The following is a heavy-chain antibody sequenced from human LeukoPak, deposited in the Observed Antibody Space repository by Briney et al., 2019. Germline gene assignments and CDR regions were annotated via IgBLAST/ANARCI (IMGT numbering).Heavy chain of an antibody. CDR2: INSDGSST. D-gene: IGHD5-12*01. Sequence: GRSLRLSCAASGFTFSSYWMHWVRQAPGKGLVWVSRINSDGSSTSYADSVKGRFTISRANAKNTLYLQMNRLRAEETAVYYCARDGYDLFSEWYGMDVWCKGTTVIVSS. CDR1: GFTFSSYW. J-gene: IGHJ6*04. CDR3: ARDGYDLFSEWYGMDV. V-gene: IGHV3-74*01.